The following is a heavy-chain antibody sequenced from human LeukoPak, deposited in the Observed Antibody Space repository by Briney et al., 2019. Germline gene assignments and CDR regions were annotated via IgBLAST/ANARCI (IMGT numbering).Heavy chain of an antibody. CDR3: ARWVGDYVNFYYYGMDV. CDR2: IIPIFGTA. CDR1: GGTFSSYA. J-gene: IGHJ6*02. V-gene: IGHV1-69*13. D-gene: IGHD3-16*01. Sequence: ASVKVSCKASGGTFSSYAISWVRQAPGQGLEWMGGIIPIFGTANYAQKFQGRVTITADESTGTAYMELSSLRSEDTAVYYCARWVGDYVNFYYYGMDVWGQGTTVTVSS.